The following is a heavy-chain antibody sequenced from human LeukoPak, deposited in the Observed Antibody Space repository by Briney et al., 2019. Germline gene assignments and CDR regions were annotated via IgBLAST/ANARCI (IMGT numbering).Heavy chain of an antibody. Sequence: PSETLSLTCTVSGDSISSGSYYWDWIRQPPGKGLEWIGSIYYSGSTFYNPSLKSRVTISVDTSRNLFSLKLSSVTAADTALHYCARRSAFLESPKDYWGQGTLVTVSS. V-gene: IGHV4-39*01. CDR2: IYYSGST. D-gene: IGHD3-3*01. CDR1: GDSISSGSYY. CDR3: ARRSAFLESPKDY. J-gene: IGHJ4*02.